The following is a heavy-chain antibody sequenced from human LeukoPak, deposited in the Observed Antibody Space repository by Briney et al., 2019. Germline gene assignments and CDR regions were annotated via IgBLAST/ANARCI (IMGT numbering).Heavy chain of an antibody. Sequence: PGGSLRLSCAASGFTFSSYWMSWVRQAPGKGLEWVAVISYDGSNKYYADSVKGRFTISRDNSKNTLYLQMNSLRAEDTAVYYCAKDTVVVVVAAIHGMDVWGQGTTVTVSS. CDR1: GFTFSSYW. D-gene: IGHD2-15*01. CDR3: AKDTVVVVVAAIHGMDV. V-gene: IGHV3-30*18. J-gene: IGHJ6*02. CDR2: ISYDGSNK.